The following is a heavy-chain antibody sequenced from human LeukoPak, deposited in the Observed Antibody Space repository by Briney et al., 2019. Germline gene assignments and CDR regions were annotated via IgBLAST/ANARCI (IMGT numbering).Heavy chain of an antibody. J-gene: IGHJ5*02. V-gene: IGHV3-7*04. Sequence: PGGSLRLSCAASGFTFSNYWMSWVRQAPGMGLEWVANIKQGGSDEYYVASVKGRFTISRDNAKNSLFLQMNSLRPEDTAVYYCARAASYYFGSGIRYYWFDPWGQGTLVTVSS. CDR2: IKQGGSDE. D-gene: IGHD3-10*01. CDR1: GFTFSNYW. CDR3: ARAASYYFGSGIRYYWFDP.